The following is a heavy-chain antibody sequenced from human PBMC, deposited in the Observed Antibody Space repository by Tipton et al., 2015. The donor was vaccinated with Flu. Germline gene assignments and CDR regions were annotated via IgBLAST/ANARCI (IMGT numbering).Heavy chain of an antibody. CDR3: ARALNSGREYTFDI. J-gene: IGHJ3*02. D-gene: IGHD1-26*01. V-gene: IGHV4-38-2*02. CDR2: IIQNGNA. Sequence: TLSLTCTVSGYFISSGYYWGWIRQSPGTGLQWIATIIQNGNAYYNPSLRSRVTISVDTTKNLFSLNLSSVTATDTAVYYCARALNSGREYTFDIWGRGTVVTVSS. CDR1: GYFISSGYY.